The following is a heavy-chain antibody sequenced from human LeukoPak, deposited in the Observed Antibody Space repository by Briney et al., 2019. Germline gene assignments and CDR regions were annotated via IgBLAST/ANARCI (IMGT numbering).Heavy chain of an antibody. J-gene: IGHJ6*03. CDR3: AATVNYYYYMDV. CDR1: GYTFTSYG. D-gene: IGHD4-11*01. Sequence: ASVKVSCXASGYTFTSYGISWVRQAHGRGLEWMGWISAYNGNTNYAQKLQGRVTMTTDTSTSTAYMELRSLRSDDTAVYYCAATVNYYYYMDVWGKGTTVTVSS. CDR2: ISAYNGNT. V-gene: IGHV1-18*01.